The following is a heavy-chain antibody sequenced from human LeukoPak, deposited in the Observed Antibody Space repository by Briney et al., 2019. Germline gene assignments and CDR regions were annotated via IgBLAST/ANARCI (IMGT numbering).Heavy chain of an antibody. J-gene: IGHJ6*02. CDR1: GSTFTSYG. Sequence: GASVKLSCKASGSTFTSYGISWVRQAPGQGLEWMGWISAYNGNTNYAPKFQGRVTMTTDTSTSTAYMERRCLRSDDAAVYYGARHLSGEFWSGYSWGRFGGGPSTQFYGMDVWGQGTTVTVSS. D-gene: IGHD3-3*01. V-gene: IGHV1-18*01. CDR2: ISAYNGNT. CDR3: ARHLSGEFWSGYSWGRFGGGPSTQFYGMDV.